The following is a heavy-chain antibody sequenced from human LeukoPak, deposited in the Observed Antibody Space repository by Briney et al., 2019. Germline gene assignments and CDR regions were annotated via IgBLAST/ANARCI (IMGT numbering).Heavy chain of an antibody. Sequence: ASVKVSCKASGYTFTGYYMHWVRQAPGQGLEWMGWINPNSGGTNYAQKLQGRVTMTRDTSISTAYMELSRLRSDDTAVYYCARGSGTVVTGWFDPWGQGTLVTVSS. V-gene: IGHV1-2*02. D-gene: IGHD4-23*01. CDR3: ARGSGTVVTGWFDP. J-gene: IGHJ5*02. CDR1: GYTFTGYY. CDR2: INPNSGGT.